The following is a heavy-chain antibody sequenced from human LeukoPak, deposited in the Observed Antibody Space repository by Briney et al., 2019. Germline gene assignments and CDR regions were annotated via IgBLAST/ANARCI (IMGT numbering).Heavy chain of an antibody. Sequence: GGSLRLSCAASGFPISTNGMSWVRQAPGKGLEWVSGIVGGDGGTYYADSVKGRFIISRDNSKNTLYVQMNSLRAEDTAVYHCARGALYYMDVWGKGTTVTISS. CDR1: GFPISTNG. V-gene: IGHV3-23*01. CDR2: IVGGDGGT. J-gene: IGHJ6*03. CDR3: ARGALYYMDV.